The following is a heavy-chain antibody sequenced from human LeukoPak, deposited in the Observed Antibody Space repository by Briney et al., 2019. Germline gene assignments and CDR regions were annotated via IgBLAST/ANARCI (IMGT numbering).Heavy chain of an antibody. CDR3: AQRGIYYVFDY. V-gene: IGHV3-7*03. CDR1: GFTFSDYW. D-gene: IGHD3-16*01. Sequence: GGSLRLSCAASGFTFSDYWMTWARQAPGKGLEWVANIKQDGSEKYYVDSVEGRFTISRDNAKNSLYLQMNSLRAEDTAVYYCAQRGIYYVFDYWGQGTLVTVSS. CDR2: IKQDGSEK. J-gene: IGHJ4*02.